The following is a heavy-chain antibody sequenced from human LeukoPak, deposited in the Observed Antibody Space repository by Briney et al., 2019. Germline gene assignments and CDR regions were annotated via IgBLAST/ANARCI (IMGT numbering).Heavy chain of an antibody. CDR2: IRYDGSEK. V-gene: IGHV3-30*02. CDR1: GFTFNSYG. Sequence: GGSLRLSCAASGFTFNSYGMHWVRQAPGRGVEGVAFIRYDGSEKYYADSVKGRLTISRDNSNNTLYLQMSSLRAEDTAVYYCAKGSYYCSSSSCPQYYYYMDVWGKGTTVTVSS. CDR3: AKGSYYCSSSSCPQYYYYMDV. J-gene: IGHJ6*03. D-gene: IGHD2-2*01.